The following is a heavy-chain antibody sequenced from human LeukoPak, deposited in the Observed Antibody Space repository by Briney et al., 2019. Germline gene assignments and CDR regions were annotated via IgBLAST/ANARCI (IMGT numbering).Heavy chain of an antibody. Sequence: GASVKVSCKASGYTFTSYYMHWVRQAPGQGLEWMGIINPSGGSTSYAQKFQGRATMTRDTSTSTVYMELSSLRSEDTAVYYCARGVGRAAAIAYFDYWGQGTLVTVSS. CDR1: GYTFTSYY. CDR2: INPSGGST. J-gene: IGHJ4*02. D-gene: IGHD6-13*01. V-gene: IGHV1-46*01. CDR3: ARGVGRAAAIAYFDY.